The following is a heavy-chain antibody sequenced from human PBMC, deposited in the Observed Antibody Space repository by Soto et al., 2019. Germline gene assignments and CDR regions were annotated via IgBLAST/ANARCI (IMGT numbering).Heavy chain of an antibody. CDR2: IYYGGST. D-gene: IGHD4-4*01. J-gene: IGHJ4*02. CDR1: GGSISSDDYX. V-gene: IGHV4-30-4*01. CDR3: ARDDFYSYDS. Sequence: PSETLSLTCTVSGGSISSDDYXWSWIRRPPGKGLEWIGYIYYGGSTYYNPSLKSRLTISEDTSKNQFSLKLSSVTAADTAVYYCARDDFYSYDSWGQGTLVTVSS.